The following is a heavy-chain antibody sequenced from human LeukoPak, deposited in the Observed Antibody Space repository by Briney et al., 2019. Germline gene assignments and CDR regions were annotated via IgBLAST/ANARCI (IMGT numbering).Heavy chain of an antibody. D-gene: IGHD3-22*01. V-gene: IGHV4-59*06. Sequence: PSETLSLTCTVSGGSISSYYWSWIRQPPGKGLEWIGYIYYSGSTYYNPSLKSRVTISVDTSKNQFSLKLSSVTAADTAVYYCARTSSGYQLNYWGQGTLVTVSS. CDR2: IYYSGST. CDR1: GGSISSYY. CDR3: ARTSSGYQLNY. J-gene: IGHJ4*02.